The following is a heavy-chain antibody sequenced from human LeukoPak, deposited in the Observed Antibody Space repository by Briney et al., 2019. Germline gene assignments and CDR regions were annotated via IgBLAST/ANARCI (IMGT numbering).Heavy chain of an antibody. J-gene: IGHJ4*02. CDR3: ASSDDLRSGMDN. D-gene: IGHD3-3*01. V-gene: IGHV3-21*01. CDR1: GFAFSTSS. Sequence: GGSLRLSCAVSGFAFSTSSMNWVRQAPGKGLEWVSSISSSSSYIYYADSVKGRFTISRDNAKNSLYLQMDSLRAEDTAVYYCASSDDLRSGMDNWGQGTLVTVSS. CDR2: ISSSSSYI.